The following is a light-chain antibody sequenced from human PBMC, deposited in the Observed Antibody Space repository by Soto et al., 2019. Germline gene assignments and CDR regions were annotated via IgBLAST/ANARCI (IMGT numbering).Light chain of an antibody. CDR1: QSVSSNY. CDR2: VAS. V-gene: IGKV3-20*01. J-gene: IGKJ2*01. Sequence: EIVLTQSPGTLSLSPGERATLSCRASQSVSSNYLAWYQQRPGQAPRRLIYVASSRATGIPDRFSGSGSGTDFTLTISRLEPEDFAVYYCQQYGSSPYTFGQGTKLEIK. CDR3: QQYGSSPYT.